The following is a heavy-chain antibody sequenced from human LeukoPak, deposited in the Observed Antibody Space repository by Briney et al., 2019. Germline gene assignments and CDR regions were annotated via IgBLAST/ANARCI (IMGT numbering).Heavy chain of an antibody. J-gene: IGHJ3*02. CDR2: LSGTSSTT. Sequence: GGSLRLSCAASGFTFGSYSMNWVRQAPGKGLEWVSCLSGTSSTTYYADSVKGRFTISRDNAKNSLYLQMNSLRAEDTAVYYCARDLSVTTLYIDAFDIWGQGTMVTVSS. D-gene: IGHD4-17*01. CDR3: ARDLSVTTLYIDAFDI. CDR1: GFTFGSYS. V-gene: IGHV3-48*01.